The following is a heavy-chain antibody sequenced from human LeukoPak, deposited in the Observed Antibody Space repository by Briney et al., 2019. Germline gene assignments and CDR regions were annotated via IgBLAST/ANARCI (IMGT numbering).Heavy chain of an antibody. Sequence: GGSLRLSCAASGFTFCSYGVHWVRHAPGKGLVWVAFIRYDGINKYYADSVKGRFTIPRDNANNSLFLHMNNLRAEDTAVYYCTRPVELQRCCDSWGPGTLVIVSS. V-gene: IGHV3-30*02. CDR3: TRPVELQRCCDS. CDR1: GFTFCSYG. D-gene: IGHD6-25*01. J-gene: IGHJ4*02. CDR2: IRYDGINK.